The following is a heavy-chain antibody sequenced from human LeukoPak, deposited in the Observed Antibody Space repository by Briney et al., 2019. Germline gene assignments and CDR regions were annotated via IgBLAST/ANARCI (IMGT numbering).Heavy chain of an antibody. CDR2: IKQDASEK. J-gene: IGHJ4*02. Sequence: GGSLRLSCAASGFTFSSYSMNWVRQAPGKGLEWVANIKQDASEKYYLDSVKGRFTISRDNAKKSLYLQMNSLRAEDTAVYYCARDPWYFYDRSGYPLDNWGQGTLVTVSS. D-gene: IGHD3-22*01. CDR1: GFTFSSYS. CDR3: ARDPWYFYDRSGYPLDN. V-gene: IGHV3-7*01.